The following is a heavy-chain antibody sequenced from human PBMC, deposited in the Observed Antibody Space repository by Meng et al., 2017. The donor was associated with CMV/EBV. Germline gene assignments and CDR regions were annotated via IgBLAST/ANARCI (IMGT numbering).Heavy chain of an antibody. CDR1: GFSFSNYE. V-gene: IGHV3-48*03. CDR2: ISGGGSTT. J-gene: IGHJ6*02. D-gene: IGHD3-3*01. Sequence: GESLKISCVGSGFSFSNYEMNWVRQAPGKGLEWVAYISGGGSTTFYAESVKGRFTISRDNAKNSLYLQMNSLRAEDTAVYYCARDRYGDYDFWSGYSYYYYGMDVWGQGTTVTVSS. CDR3: ARDRYGDYDFWSGYSYYYYGMDV.